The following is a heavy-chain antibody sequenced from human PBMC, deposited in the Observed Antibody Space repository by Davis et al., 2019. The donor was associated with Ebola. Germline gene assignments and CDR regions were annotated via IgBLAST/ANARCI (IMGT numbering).Heavy chain of an antibody. D-gene: IGHD6-19*01. J-gene: IGHJ4*02. CDR1: GFTFSTYW. CDR3: TTRLVNHFDY. Sequence: GESLKISCAASGFTFSTYWMNWVRQAPGKGLEWVSTISDGSRNTHYADSVKGRFIISRDDSKSTVFLQMNALRAEDTALYYCTTRLVNHFDYWGQGTLVTVSS. V-gene: IGHV3-23*01. CDR2: ISDGSRNT.